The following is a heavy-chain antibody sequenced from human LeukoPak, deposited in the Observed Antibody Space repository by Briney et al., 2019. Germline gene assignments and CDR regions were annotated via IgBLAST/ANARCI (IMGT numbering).Heavy chain of an antibody. V-gene: IGHV5-51*01. J-gene: IGHJ5*02. CDR2: IYPGDSDT. D-gene: IGHD2-21*02. Sequence: GESLTISGKGSGYTFTSYWIGWVGQMPGKGLEWMGIIYPGDSDTRYSPSFQGQVTISADKSISTAYLQWSSLKASDTAMYYCARGLSYCGGDCYSWFDPWGQGTLVTVSS. CDR1: GYTFTSYW. CDR3: ARGLSYCGGDCYSWFDP.